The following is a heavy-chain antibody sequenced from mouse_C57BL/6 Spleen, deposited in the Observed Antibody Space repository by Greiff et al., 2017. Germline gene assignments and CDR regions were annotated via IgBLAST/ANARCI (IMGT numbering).Heavy chain of an antibody. Sequence: QVQLQQSGPELVKPGASVKISCKASGYAFSSSWMNWVKQRPGKGLEWIGRIYPGDGDTNYNGKFKGKATLTADQSSSTAYMQLSSLTSEDSAVYFCAITTVVATPFDYWGKGTTLTVSS. CDR2: IYPGDGDT. D-gene: IGHD1-1*01. J-gene: IGHJ2*01. CDR1: GYAFSSSW. V-gene: IGHV1-82*01. CDR3: AITTVVATPFDY.